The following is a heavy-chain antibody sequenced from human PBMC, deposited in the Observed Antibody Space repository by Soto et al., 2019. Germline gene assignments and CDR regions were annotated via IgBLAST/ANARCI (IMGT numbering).Heavy chain of an antibody. CDR1: GFTFSSYW. V-gene: IGHV3-7*01. CDR2: IKQDGSEK. CDR3: ASLPQRDGMGYYYGMDV. D-gene: IGHD1-1*01. J-gene: IGHJ6*02. Sequence: EVQLVESGGGLVQPGGSLRLSCAASGFTFSSYWMSWVRQAPGKGLEWVANIKQDGSEKYYVDSVKGRFTISRDNAKNSLYLQMNSLRAEDTAVYYCASLPQRDGMGYYYGMDVWGQGTTVTVSS.